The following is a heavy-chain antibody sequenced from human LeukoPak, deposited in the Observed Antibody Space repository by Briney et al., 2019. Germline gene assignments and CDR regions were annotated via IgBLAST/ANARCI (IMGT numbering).Heavy chain of an antibody. Sequence: SGTLSLTCAVSGGSISSSNWWSWVRQPPGKGLEWIGEIYRSGSTNYNPSLKSRVTISVDKSKNQFSLKLSSVTAADTAVYYCAISYYYNSSGYYCWGQGTLVTVSS. CDR2: IYRSGST. D-gene: IGHD3-22*01. CDR1: GGSISSSNW. V-gene: IGHV4-4*02. J-gene: IGHJ4*02. CDR3: AISYYYNSSGYYC.